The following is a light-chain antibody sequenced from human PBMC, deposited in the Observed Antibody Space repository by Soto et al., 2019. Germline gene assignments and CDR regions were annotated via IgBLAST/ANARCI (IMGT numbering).Light chain of an antibody. CDR3: SSYTSSSIL. Sequence: QPVLTQPASVSGSPGQSITISCTGTSSDVGVYNYVSWYQQHPGKAPKLMIYDVSNRPSGVSNRFSGSKSGNTASLTISGLQAEDEADYYCSSYTSSSILFGGGTKVTVL. CDR2: DVS. CDR1: SSDVGVYNY. V-gene: IGLV2-14*01. J-gene: IGLJ2*01.